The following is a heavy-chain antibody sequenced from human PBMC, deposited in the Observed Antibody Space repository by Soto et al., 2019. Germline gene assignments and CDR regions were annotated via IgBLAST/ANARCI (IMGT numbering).Heavy chain of an antibody. CDR3: ARTKGDIVVVPAATHYYYYGMDV. V-gene: IGHV4-34*01. CDR2: INHSGST. D-gene: IGHD2-2*01. J-gene: IGHJ6*02. Sequence: PSETLSLTCAVYGGSFSGYYWSWIRQPPGKGLEWIGEINHSGSTNYNPSLKSRVTISVDTSKNQFSLKLSSVTAADTAVYYCARTKGDIVVVPAATHYYYYGMDVWGQGTTVTVSS. CDR1: GGSFSGYY.